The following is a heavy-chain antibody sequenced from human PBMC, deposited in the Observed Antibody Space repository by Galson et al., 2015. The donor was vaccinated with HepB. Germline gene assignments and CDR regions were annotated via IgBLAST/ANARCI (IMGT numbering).Heavy chain of an antibody. CDR2: FDPEDNKI. CDR1: GYRLSEIS. Sequence: SVKVSCKVSGYRLSEISIYWVRQAPGKGLEWMGGFDPEDNKIIYAQKFQGRVTISEDTSTDTAYMEVRSLRSEDTAVYYCATPTAITSKGAIEYWGQGTLVTVSS. CDR3: ATPTAITSKGAIEY. D-gene: IGHD3-10*01. V-gene: IGHV1-24*01. J-gene: IGHJ4*02.